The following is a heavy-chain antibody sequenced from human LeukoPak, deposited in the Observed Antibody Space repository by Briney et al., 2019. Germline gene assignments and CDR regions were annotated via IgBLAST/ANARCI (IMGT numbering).Heavy chain of an antibody. D-gene: IGHD5-24*01. CDR1: GYSISSGYY. V-gene: IGHV4-61*01. J-gene: IGHJ4*02. Sequence: TETLSLTCTVSGYSISSGYYWSWIRQPPGKGLEWIGYIYYSGSTNYNPSLKSRVTISVDTSKNQFSLKLSSVTAADTAVYYCARDRDGYNYYFDYWGQGTLVTVSS. CDR3: ARDRDGYNYYFDY. CDR2: IYYSGST.